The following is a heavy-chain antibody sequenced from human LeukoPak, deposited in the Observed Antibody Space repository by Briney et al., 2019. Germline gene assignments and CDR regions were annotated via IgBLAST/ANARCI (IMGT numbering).Heavy chain of an antibody. D-gene: IGHD6-13*01. V-gene: IGHV1-2*02. CDR3: ARDGGHSSSWYWRDYYYYYMDV. J-gene: IGHJ6*03. CDR1: GYAFTGYY. CDR2: INPNSGGT. Sequence: ASVKVSCKASGYAFTGYYMHWVRQAPGQGLEWMGWINPNSGGTNYAQKFQGRVTMTRDTSISTAYMELSRLRSEDTAVYYCARDGGHSSSWYWRDYYYYYMDVWGKGTTVTVSS.